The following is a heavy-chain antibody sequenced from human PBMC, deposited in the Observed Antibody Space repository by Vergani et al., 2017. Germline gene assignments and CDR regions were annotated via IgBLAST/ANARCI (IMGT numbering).Heavy chain of an antibody. J-gene: IGHJ4*02. CDR1: GFTFDDYG. CDR3: AAQWEQQYYFDY. Sequence: VQLVESGGGVVQPGRSLRLSCAASGFTFDDYGMSWVRQAPGKGLEWVSGINWNGGSTGYADSVKGRFTISRDNAKNSLYLQMNSLRAEDTALYYCAAQWEQQYYFDYWGQGTLVTVSS. CDR2: INWNGGST. V-gene: IGHV3-20*04. D-gene: IGHD1-26*01.